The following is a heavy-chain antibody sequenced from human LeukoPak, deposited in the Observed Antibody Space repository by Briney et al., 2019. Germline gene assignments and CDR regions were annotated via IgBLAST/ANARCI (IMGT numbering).Heavy chain of an antibody. CDR1: GGSISSYY. J-gene: IGHJ5*02. CDR2: IYYSGST. V-gene: IGHV4-59*01. Sequence: SETLSLTCTDSGGSISSYYWSWIRQPPGKGLEWIGYIYYSGSTNYNPSLKSRVTISVDTSKNQSSLKLSSVTAADTAVYYCARERLKGNWFDPWGQGTLVTVSS. D-gene: IGHD5-12*01. CDR3: ARERLKGNWFDP.